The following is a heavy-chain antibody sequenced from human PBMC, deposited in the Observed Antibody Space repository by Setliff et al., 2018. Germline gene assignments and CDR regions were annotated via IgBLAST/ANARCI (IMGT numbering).Heavy chain of an antibody. D-gene: IGHD2-8*01. CDR1: GSTFTDSI. CDR2: FSPYNGKT. CDR3: ARSVRYCSTTTCQRASGGES. V-gene: IGHV1-18*01. Sequence: ASVKVSCKASGSTFTDSIVNWVRQAPGQGLEWVGWFSPYNGKTYSAQKFQGRVTLTTDTSTTTAYMELRGLTSGDTAMYYCARSVRYCSTTTCQRASGGESLGQGTLVTVSS. J-gene: IGHJ5*02.